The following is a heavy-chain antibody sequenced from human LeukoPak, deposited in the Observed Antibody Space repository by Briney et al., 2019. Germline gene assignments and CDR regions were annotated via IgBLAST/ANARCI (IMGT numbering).Heavy chain of an antibody. CDR3: TTDSPGYYDILTGYPFDY. CDR1: GFTFSNAW. J-gene: IGHJ4*02. D-gene: IGHD3-9*01. V-gene: IGHV3-15*07. Sequence: GGSLRLSCAASGFTFSNAWMNWVRQAPGKGLEWVGRIKSKTDGGTTDYAAPVKGRFTISRDDSKNTLYLQMNSLETEDTAVYYCTTDSPGYYDILTGYPFDYWGQGTLVTVSS. CDR2: IKSKTDGGTT.